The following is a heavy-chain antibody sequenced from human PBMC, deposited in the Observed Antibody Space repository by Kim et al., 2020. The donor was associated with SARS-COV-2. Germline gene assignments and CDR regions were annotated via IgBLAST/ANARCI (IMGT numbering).Heavy chain of an antibody. D-gene: IGHD5-12*01. CDR3: AKQVEGYNYYFDY. V-gene: IGHV3-23*01. J-gene: IGHJ4*02. Sequence: YYAGSLKGRFTISRDNSKNMLYLQMGSLRADDTALYYCAKQVEGYNYYFDYWGQGTLVTVSS.